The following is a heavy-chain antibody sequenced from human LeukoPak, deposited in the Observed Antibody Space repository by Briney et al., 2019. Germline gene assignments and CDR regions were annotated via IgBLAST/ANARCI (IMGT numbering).Heavy chain of an antibody. D-gene: IGHD6-6*01. CDR1: GGSISSYY. CDR2: IYYSGST. CDR3: ARVSPSYYFDY. Sequence: SETLSLTCTVSGGSISSYYWSWIRQPPGKGLEWIGYIYYSGSTNYNPSLKSRVTISVDTSKNQFSLKLSSVTAAGTAVYYCARVSPSYYFDYWGQGTLVTVSS. J-gene: IGHJ4*02. V-gene: IGHV4-59*01.